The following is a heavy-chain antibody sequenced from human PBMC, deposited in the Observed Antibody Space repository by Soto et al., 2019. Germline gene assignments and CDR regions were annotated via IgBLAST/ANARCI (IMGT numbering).Heavy chain of an antibody. J-gene: IGHJ3*02. Sequence: GASVKVSCKASGYTFTSYYMHWVRQAPGQGLEWMGIINPSGGSTSYAQKFQGRATMTRDTSTSTVYMELSSLRSEDTAVYYCARGGLTGTASSSAFDIWGQGTMVTVSS. CDR3: ARGGLTGTASSSAFDI. CDR1: GYTFTSYY. V-gene: IGHV1-46*03. D-gene: IGHD1-20*01. CDR2: INPSGGST.